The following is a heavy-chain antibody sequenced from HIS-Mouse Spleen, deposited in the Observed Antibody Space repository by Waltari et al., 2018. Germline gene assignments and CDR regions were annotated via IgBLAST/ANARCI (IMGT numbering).Heavy chain of an antibody. CDR1: GRSISSSSYY. J-gene: IGHJ2*01. CDR2: IYYSGST. D-gene: IGHD6-13*01. CDR3: AREIPYSSSWYDWYFDL. V-gene: IGHV4-39*07. Sequence: QLQLQESGPGLVKPSETLSLTCTVSGRSISSSSYYWGWIRQPPGKGLDWLGSIYYSGSTYYNPSLKSRATISVDTSKNQFSLKLGSVTAADTAVYYCAREIPYSSSWYDWYFDLWGRGTLVTVSS.